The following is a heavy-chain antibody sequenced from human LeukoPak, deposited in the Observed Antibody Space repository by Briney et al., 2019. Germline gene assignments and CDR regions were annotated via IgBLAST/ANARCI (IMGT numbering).Heavy chain of an antibody. Sequence: GGSLRLSCAASGFSFSNYAMSWVRQAPARGPEWMAFITYDGTDTYYADSVKGRFPLSRDNSQNTLYLQMNSLRAADTAVYYCARPGGYAFDMWGQGTMITVSS. D-gene: IGHD3-16*01. V-gene: IGHV3-30*19. CDR2: ITYDGTDT. J-gene: IGHJ3*02. CDR1: GFSFSNYA. CDR3: ARPGGYAFDM.